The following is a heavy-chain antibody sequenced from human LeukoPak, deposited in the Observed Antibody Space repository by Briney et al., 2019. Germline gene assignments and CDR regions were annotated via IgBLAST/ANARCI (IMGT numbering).Heavy chain of an antibody. D-gene: IGHD5-18*01. CDR2: INHSGST. J-gene: IGHJ4*02. CDR1: GGSFSGYY. Sequence: PSETLFLTCAVYGGSFSGYYWSRIRQPPGKGLEWIGEINHSGSTNYNPSLKSRVTISVDTSKNQFSLKLSSVTAADTAVYYCATERGYSYGPFDYWGQGTLVTVSS. CDR3: ATERGYSYGPFDY. V-gene: IGHV4-34*01.